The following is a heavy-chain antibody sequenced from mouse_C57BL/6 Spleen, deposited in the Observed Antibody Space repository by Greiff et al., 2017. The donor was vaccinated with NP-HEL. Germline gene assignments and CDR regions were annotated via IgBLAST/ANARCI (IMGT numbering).Heavy chain of an antibody. CDR2: INPNNGGT. V-gene: IGHV1-22*01. CDR1: GYTFTDYN. D-gene: IGHD1-1*01. CDR3: AEITTVKGTY. J-gene: IGHJ3*01. Sequence: VQLQQSGPELVKPGASVKMSCKASGYTFTDYNMHWVKQSHGKSLEWIGYINPNNGGTSYNQKFKGKATLTVNKSSSTAYMELRSLTSEDSTVYYCAEITTVKGTYWGQGTLVTVSA.